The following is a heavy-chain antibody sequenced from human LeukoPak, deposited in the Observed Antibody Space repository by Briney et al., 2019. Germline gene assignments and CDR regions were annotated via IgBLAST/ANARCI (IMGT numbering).Heavy chain of an antibody. CDR2: ISGSGGST. J-gene: IGHJ4*02. V-gene: IGHV3-23*01. CDR1: GFTFSSYA. D-gene: IGHD3-22*01. CDR3: ANLCYYDSSGYYFPRPYFDY. Sequence: PGGSLRLSCAASGFTFSSYAMSWVRQAPGEGLEWVSSISGSGGSTYYAHSVKGRFTISRDNSKNTLYLQMNSLRAEDTAVYYCANLCYYDSSGYYFPRPYFDYWGQGALVAVSS.